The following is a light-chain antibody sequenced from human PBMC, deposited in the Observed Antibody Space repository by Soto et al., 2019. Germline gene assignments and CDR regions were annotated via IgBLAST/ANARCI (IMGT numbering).Light chain of an antibody. CDR2: AAS. J-gene: IGKJ2*01. Sequence: DLQMTQSPSSLSASVGARVSITCRASPRIRNYFSWYQQRPGKAPKLLIYAASSLQSGVPSRFSGTGSGTEFTLTISSLQPEDFATYYCQQSYTSPLYTFGQGTKLEIK. V-gene: IGKV1-39*01. CDR3: QQSYTSPLYT. CDR1: PRIRNY.